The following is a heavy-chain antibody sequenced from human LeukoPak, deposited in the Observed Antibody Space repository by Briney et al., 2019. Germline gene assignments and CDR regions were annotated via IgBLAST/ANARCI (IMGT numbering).Heavy chain of an antibody. D-gene: IGHD4-11*01. Sequence: ASVKVSCKASGYSFTSYGFGWVRQAPGQGLEWMGWISAYNGNRNLAQKFQDRVTMTTDTSTSTAYMELRGLRSDDTAVYYCARDYLQRYFDYWGQGTPVTVSS. J-gene: IGHJ4*02. CDR1: GYSFTSYG. CDR3: ARDYLQRYFDY. V-gene: IGHV1-18*01. CDR2: ISAYNGNR.